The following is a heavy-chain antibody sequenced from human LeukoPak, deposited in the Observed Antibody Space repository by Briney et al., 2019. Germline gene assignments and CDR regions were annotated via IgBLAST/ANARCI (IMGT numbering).Heavy chain of an antibody. Sequence: SQTLSLTCAISGDSVSSNSVAWNWIRQSPSRGLEWLGRAFYRSKWYIDYAVSVKSRITINPDTSKNQFSLQLTSVTPEDTAVYYCARWDHDLAHLDYWGQGTLVTVSS. D-gene: IGHD1-1*01. J-gene: IGHJ4*02. V-gene: IGHV6-1*01. CDR3: ARWDHDLAHLDY. CDR1: GDSVSSNSVA. CDR2: AFYRSKWYI.